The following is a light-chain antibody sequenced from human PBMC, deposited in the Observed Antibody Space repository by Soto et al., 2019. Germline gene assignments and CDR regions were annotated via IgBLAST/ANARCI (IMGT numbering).Light chain of an antibody. CDR1: QSVSSY. CDR3: QQRRNWPRLT. J-gene: IGKJ4*01. Sequence: EIVLTQSPATLSLSPGERATLSCRASQSVSSYLAWYQQKPGQARRLLIYDASNRATGIPARFSGSGSGTDFTLTISSLEPEDFAVYYCQQRRNWPRLTFGGGTKVEIK. CDR2: DAS. V-gene: IGKV3-11*01.